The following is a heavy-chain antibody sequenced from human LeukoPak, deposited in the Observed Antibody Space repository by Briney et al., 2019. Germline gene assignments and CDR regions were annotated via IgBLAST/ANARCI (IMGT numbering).Heavy chain of an antibody. J-gene: IGHJ3*01. CDR3: TRGSTSSWYALDF. D-gene: IGHD6-19*01. V-gene: IGHV3-72*01. CDR1: GFTFSDHY. Sequence: GRSLRLSCAASGFTFSDHYMDWVRQAPGKGLEWVGRTTNKASRYTTEYAASVKGRFTISRDNSKNSLYLQMDSLKTEDTAVYYCTRGSTSSWYALDFWGQGTMVTVSS. CDR2: TTNKASRYTT.